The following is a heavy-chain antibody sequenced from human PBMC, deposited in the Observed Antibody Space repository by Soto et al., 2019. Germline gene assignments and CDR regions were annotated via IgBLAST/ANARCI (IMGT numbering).Heavy chain of an antibody. D-gene: IGHD2-2*01. CDR2: ISGSGGSA. V-gene: IGHV3-23*01. CDR1: GFTFSNYA. Sequence: LRLSCAASGFTFSNYAMTWVRQGPGKGLEWVSAISGSGGSAYYADSVKGRFTISRDNSKNTLYLQMNGLRADDSGVYYCAKDPYSGVLVPVAIGFDPWGPGTLVTVSS. J-gene: IGHJ5*02. CDR3: AKDPYSGVLVPVAIGFDP.